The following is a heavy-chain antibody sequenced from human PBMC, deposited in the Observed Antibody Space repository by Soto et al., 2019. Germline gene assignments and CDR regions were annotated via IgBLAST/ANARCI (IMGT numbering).Heavy chain of an antibody. V-gene: IGHV3-11*05. CDR2: ISSSSSYT. Sequence: QVQLVESGGGLVKPGGSLRLSCAASGFTFSDYYMSWIRQAPGKGLEWVSYISSSSSYTNYADSVKGRFTISRDNAKNSPYLQMNSLRADDTAVYYGARDRGRRTWGIAAAGTGGGPWGQGTLVTVSS. D-gene: IGHD6-13*01. J-gene: IGHJ5*02. CDR1: GFTFSDYY. CDR3: ARDRGRRTWGIAAAGTGGGP.